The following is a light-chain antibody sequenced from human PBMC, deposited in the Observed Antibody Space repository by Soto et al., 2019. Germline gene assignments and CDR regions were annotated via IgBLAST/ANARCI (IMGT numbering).Light chain of an antibody. Sequence: EIVLTQSPGTLSLSPGEGATLSCRASQTVNINYLAWYQQKPGQAPRPLMYATSNRATGIPDRFRGSGSGKDFTLTISRLEPEDFAMYYCQQYDTSPRTFGQGTMVEI. CDR3: QQYDTSPRT. J-gene: IGKJ1*01. V-gene: IGKV3-20*01. CDR1: QTVNINY. CDR2: ATS.